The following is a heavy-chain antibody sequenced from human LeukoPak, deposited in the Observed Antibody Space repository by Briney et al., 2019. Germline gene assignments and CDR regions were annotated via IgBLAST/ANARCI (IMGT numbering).Heavy chain of an antibody. D-gene: IGHD3-9*01. J-gene: IGHJ4*02. CDR2: IYYSGST. V-gene: IGHV4-59*12. Sequence: SETLSLTCTVSGGYISSYYWSWIRQSPGKGLEWIGYIYYSGSTNYNSSLKSRVTISVDTSKNQFSLRLISVTAADTAVYYCARGGGYDKFDYWGQGTLVTVSS. CDR1: GGYISSYY. CDR3: ARGGGYDKFDY.